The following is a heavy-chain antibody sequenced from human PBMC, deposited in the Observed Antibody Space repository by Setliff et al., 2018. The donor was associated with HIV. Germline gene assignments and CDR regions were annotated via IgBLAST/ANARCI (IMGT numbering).Heavy chain of an antibody. D-gene: IGHD1-26*01. CDR2: VYYSGDT. CDR3: ATDVGATNRFDY. V-gene: IGHV4-39*07. J-gene: IGHJ4*02. CDR1: GGSISSSTYY. Sequence: SETLSLTCTVSGGSISSSTYYWGWIRQPPGKGLEWIGSVYYSGDTYYNASLKSRVTISVDTPKNQFYLKMNSVTAADTAVYYCATDVGATNRFDYWGQGILVTVSS.